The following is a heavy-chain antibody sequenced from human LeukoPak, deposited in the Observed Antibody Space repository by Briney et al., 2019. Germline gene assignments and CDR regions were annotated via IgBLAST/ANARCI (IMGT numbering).Heavy chain of an antibody. Sequence: GGSLRLSCAASGVTFSSYSMNWVRQAPGKGLEWVSSISSSSSYIYYADSVKGRFTISRDNAKNSLYLQMNSLRAEDTAVYYCASGLSAAIDYFDYWGQGTLVTVSS. D-gene: IGHD6-13*01. J-gene: IGHJ4*02. CDR3: ASGLSAAIDYFDY. CDR1: GVTFSSYS. V-gene: IGHV3-21*01. CDR2: ISSSSSYI.